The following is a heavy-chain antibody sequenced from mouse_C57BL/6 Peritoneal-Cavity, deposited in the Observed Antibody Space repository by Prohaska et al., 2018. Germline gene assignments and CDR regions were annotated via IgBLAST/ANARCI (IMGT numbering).Heavy chain of an antibody. V-gene: IGHV1-26*01. CDR3: ARIYYYGSSYAMDY. D-gene: IGHD1-1*01. CDR2: INPNNGGT. CDR1: GYTFTDYY. J-gene: IGHJ4*01. Sequence: SCKASGYTFTDYYMNWVKQSHGKSLEWIGDINPNNGGTSYNQKFKGKATLTVDKSSSTAYMELRSLTSEDSAVYYCARIYYYGSSYAMDYWGQGTSVTVSS.